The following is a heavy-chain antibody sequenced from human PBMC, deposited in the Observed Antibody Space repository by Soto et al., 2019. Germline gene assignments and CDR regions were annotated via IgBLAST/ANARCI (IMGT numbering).Heavy chain of an antibody. V-gene: IGHV4-4*02. J-gene: IGHJ5*02. CDR2: IHHSGST. Sequence: SETLSLTCAVSSGSITSSNWWSWVRQPPGKGLEWIGEIHHSGSTDYNPSLKSRVTISVDESKNHFSLELTSVTAADTAVYYCATSHQQLFNWFDPWGQGTLVTVPQ. CDR1: SGSITSSNW. CDR3: ATSHQQLFNWFDP. D-gene: IGHD6-13*01.